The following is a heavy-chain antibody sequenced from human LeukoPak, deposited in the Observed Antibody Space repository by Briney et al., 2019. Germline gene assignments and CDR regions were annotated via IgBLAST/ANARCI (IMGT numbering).Heavy chain of an antibody. CDR1: GFDFSSYG. CDR3: ARDSSMLRGPLVIYYFDF. V-gene: IGHV3-30*02. J-gene: IGHJ4*02. CDR2: IHYDSTTE. Sequence: GGSLRLSCAASGFDFSSYGMHWVRQAPGKGLGWVAYIHYDSTTEDYADSVQGRFTISRDNSKNTLYLQMNSLRVDDTAVYYCARDSSMLRGPLVIYYFDFWGQGTLVTVSS. D-gene: IGHD3-10*01.